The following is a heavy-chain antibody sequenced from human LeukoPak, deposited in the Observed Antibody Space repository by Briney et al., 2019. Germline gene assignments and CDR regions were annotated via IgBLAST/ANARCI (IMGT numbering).Heavy chain of an antibody. CDR1: GFAFNTYA. CDR3: ARGVGIAAAEGIFDI. CDR2: IWHDGSHK. D-gene: IGHD6-13*01. J-gene: IGHJ3*02. V-gene: IGHV3-33*01. Sequence: GGSLRLSCAASGFAFNTYAMHWVRQAPGQGLEWVALIWHDGSHKFYSNSVRGQFTISRDNSKNTVSLQMNNLRPEDTAVYYCARGVGIAAAEGIFDIWGQGTMVTVSS.